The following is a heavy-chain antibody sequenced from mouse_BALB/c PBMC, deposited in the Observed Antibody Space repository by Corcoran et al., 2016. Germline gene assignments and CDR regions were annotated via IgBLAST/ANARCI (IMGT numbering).Heavy chain of an antibody. Sequence: EVQLQQSGAELVKPGASVKLSCTASGFNIKDTYMHWVKQRPEQGLEWIGRIDPANGNTKYDPKFQGKAMIKADTSSNTAYLQLSSLTSEDTAVYYCARRGNYGYFDVWGAGTTVTVSS. D-gene: IGHD2-1*01. CDR3: ARRGNYGYFDV. J-gene: IGHJ1*01. CDR1: GFNIKDTY. CDR2: IDPANGNT. V-gene: IGHV14-3*02.